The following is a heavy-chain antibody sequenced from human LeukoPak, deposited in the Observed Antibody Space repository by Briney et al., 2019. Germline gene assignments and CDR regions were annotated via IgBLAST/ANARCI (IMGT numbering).Heavy chain of an antibody. CDR3: AKTAQIGGYCISSSCYSGRWFDP. CDR2: ISGSGGGT. V-gene: IGHV3-23*01. CDR1: GFTFSGYA. J-gene: IGHJ5*02. D-gene: IGHD2-15*01. Sequence: GGSLRLSCAASGFTFSGYAMSWVRQAPGKGLEWVSTISGSGGGTYYPDSVKGRFTISRDNSKNTLYLQMSSLRAEDTAMYFCAKTAQIGGYCISSSCYSGRWFDPWGQGTLVTVSS.